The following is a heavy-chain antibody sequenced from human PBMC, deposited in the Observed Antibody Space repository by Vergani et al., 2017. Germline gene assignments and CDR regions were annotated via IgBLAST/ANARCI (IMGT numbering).Heavy chain of an antibody. CDR1: GFTFSSYA. CDR3: ASNWDSSGYYCGVGAFDS. D-gene: IGHD3-22*01. CDR2: ISGSGGST. Sequence: EVQLLESGGGLVQPGGSLRLSCAASGFTFSSYAMSWVRQAPGKGLEWVSAISGSGGSTYYADSVKGRFTISRDNSKNRLYLQMNSLRAEDTAVYYCASNWDSSGYYCGVGAFDSWGQGTMVTVSS. J-gene: IGHJ3*02. V-gene: IGHV3-23*01.